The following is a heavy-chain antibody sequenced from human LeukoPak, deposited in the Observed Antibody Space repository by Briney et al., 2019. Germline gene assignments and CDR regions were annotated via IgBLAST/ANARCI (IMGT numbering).Heavy chain of an antibody. CDR2: INPSGGST. CDR1: GYTFTSYY. CDR3: ARDLWESSGGSCPTWFDP. J-gene: IGHJ5*02. Sequence: ASVKVSCKASGYTFTSYYMHWVRQAPGQGLEWMGIINPSGGSTSYAQKFQGRVTMTRDMSTSTVYMELSSLRSEDTAVYYCARDLWESSGGSCPTWFDPWGQGTLVTVSS. D-gene: IGHD2-15*01. V-gene: IGHV1-46*01.